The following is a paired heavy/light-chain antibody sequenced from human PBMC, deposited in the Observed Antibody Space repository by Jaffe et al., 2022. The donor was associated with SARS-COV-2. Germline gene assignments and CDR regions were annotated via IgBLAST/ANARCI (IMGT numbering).Light chain of an antibody. V-gene: IGKV3-11*01. J-gene: IGKJ5*01. Sequence: EIVLTQSPATLSLSPGERATLSCRASQSISSYLAWYQQKPGQAPRLLIFDASNRATGIPARFSGSGSGTDFTLTISSPEPEDFAVYYCQQRRSWPITFGQGTRLEIK. CDR3: QQRRSWPIT. CDR1: QSISSY. CDR2: DAS.
Heavy chain of an antibody. CDR3: AKDRTGLVEGQFYFDF. D-gene: IGHD1-26*01. V-gene: IGHV3-30*18. CDR1: GFTFSSHG. CDR2: IGFDVNAK. Sequence: QVQLVESGGGAVQPGRSLRLSCAASGFTFSSHGMHWVRQAPGKGLEWVAAIGFDVNAKDYGDSVKGRFTISRDNSKNTLYLQMNSLGAEDTAVYYCAKDRTGLVEGQFYFDFWGQGALVTVSS. J-gene: IGHJ4*02.